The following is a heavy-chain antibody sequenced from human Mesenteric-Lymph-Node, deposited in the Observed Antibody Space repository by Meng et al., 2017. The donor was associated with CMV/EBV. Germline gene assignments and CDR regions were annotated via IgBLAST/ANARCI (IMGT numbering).Heavy chain of an antibody. CDR2: INHSGDT. CDR1: GYSISSGYF. Sequence: SETLSLTCTVSGYSISSGYFWSWIRQPPGKELEWIATINHSGDTYFNPSLKSRVTISVDTSKNQFSLKLTSVTATATAIYSCARYNGGLRYFDYWGQGTLVTVSS. D-gene: IGHD1-1*01. CDR3: ARYNGGLRYFDY. J-gene: IGHJ4*02. V-gene: IGHV4-38-2*02.